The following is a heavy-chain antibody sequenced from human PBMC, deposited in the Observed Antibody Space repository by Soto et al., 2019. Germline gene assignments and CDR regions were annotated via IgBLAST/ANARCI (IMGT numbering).Heavy chain of an antibody. D-gene: IGHD3-10*01. V-gene: IGHV4-30-2*05. Sequence: SETLSLTCAVSGGSISSGGYSWSWIRQPPGKGLEWIGYIYHSGSTYYNPSLKSRVTISVDTSKNQFSLKLSSVTAADTAVYYCARLGTITMVRRRYYYYYGMDVWGQGTTVTVS. J-gene: IGHJ6*02. CDR3: ARLGTITMVRRRYYYYYGMDV. CDR1: GGSISSGGYS. CDR2: IYHSGST.